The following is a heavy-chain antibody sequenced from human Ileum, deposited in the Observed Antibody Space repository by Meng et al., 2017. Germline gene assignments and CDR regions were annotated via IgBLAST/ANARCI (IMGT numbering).Heavy chain of an antibody. Sequence: VQLQGSGPGLVEASGTLSLPCAVSGGSIRSTYWWTWVRQSAGKGLEWIGEIHHSGSTNYNPSLKSRVTISVDKSKNQFSLNLRSVTAADTAVYYCARIDYGGNGIEKYYFDYWGQGTLVTVSS. CDR1: GGSIRSTYW. V-gene: IGHV4-4*02. CDR3: ARIDYGGNGIEKYYFDY. CDR2: IHHSGST. D-gene: IGHD4-23*01. J-gene: IGHJ4*02.